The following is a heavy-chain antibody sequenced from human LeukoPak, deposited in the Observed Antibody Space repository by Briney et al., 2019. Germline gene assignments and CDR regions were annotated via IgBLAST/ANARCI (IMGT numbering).Heavy chain of an antibody. CDR2: INHSGST. CDR1: GGSLSGYY. V-gene: IGHV4-34*01. J-gene: IGHJ6*03. Sequence: SETLSLTCAVYGGSLSGYYWSWIRQPPGKGLEWIGGINHSGSTNYNPSLKSRVTISVDTSKNQFSLKLSSVTAADTAVYYCARGRGGSYYYYYHLDVWGKGTTVTVSS. D-gene: IGHD1-26*01. CDR3: ARGRGGSYYYYYHLDV.